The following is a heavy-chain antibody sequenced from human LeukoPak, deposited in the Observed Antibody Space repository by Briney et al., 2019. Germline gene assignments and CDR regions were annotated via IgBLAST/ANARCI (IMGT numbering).Heavy chain of an antibody. D-gene: IGHD3-22*01. CDR3: ARDDSSGYYYWRYFDY. CDR2: IKQDGSEK. J-gene: IGHJ4*02. CDR1: GFTFSSYG. V-gene: IGHV3-7*01. Sequence: GGSLRLSCAASGFTFSSYGMRWVRQAPGKGLEWVANIKQDGSEKYYVDSVKGRFTISRDNAKNSLYLQMNSLRAEDTAVYYCARDDSSGYYYWRYFDYWGQGTLVTVSS.